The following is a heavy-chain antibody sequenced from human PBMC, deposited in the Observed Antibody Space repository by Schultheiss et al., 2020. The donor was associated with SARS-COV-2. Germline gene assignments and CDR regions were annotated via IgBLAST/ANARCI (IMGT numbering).Heavy chain of an antibody. CDR2: ISGSGGST. D-gene: IGHD3-22*01. CDR1: GGSVSSGSYY. J-gene: IGHJ4*02. CDR3: AKDITMIVVVD. Sequence: LSLTCTVSGGSVSSGSYYWSWIRQPPGKGLEWVSAISGSGGSTYYADSVKGRFTISRDNSKNTLYLQMNSLRAEDTAVYYCAKDITMIVVVDWGQGTLVTVSS. V-gene: IGHV3-23*01.